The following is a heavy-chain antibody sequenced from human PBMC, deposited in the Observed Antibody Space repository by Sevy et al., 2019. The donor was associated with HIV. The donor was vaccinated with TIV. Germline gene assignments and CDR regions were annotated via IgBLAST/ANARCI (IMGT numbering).Heavy chain of an antibody. V-gene: IGHV3-7*03. Sequence: GGSLRLSCAASGFTFSSFWMSWVRQAPGKGLEWVANIKQDGSEKYYVDSVKGRFTISRDNAKNSLFLQMNSLRAEDTAVYYCARELGAWFGESYYYYMDVWGKGTTVTVSS. D-gene: IGHD3-10*01. CDR1: GFTFSSFW. CDR3: ARELGAWFGESYYYYMDV. CDR2: IKQDGSEK. J-gene: IGHJ6*03.